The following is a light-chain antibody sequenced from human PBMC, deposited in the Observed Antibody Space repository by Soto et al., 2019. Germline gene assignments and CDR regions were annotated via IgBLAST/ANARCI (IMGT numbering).Light chain of an antibody. CDR1: QSISSY. J-gene: IGKJ4*01. Sequence: DLQMTQSPSSLSASVGDRVTITCRASQSISSYLNWYQHKPGKAPKLLIYAASSLQSGVPSRFSGSGSGTDFTLTISSLQPEDFATYYCQQGYSALLTFGGGTKVEIK. V-gene: IGKV1-39*01. CDR2: AAS. CDR3: QQGYSALLT.